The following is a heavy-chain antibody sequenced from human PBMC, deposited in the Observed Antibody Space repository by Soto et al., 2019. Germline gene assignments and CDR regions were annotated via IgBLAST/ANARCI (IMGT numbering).Heavy chain of an antibody. CDR1: GGSISSSSYY. V-gene: IGHV4-39*01. Sequence: SETLSLTCTVSGGSISSSSYYWGWIRQPPGKGLEWIGSIYYSGSTYYNPSLKSRVTISVDTSKNQFSLKLSSVTAADTAVYYCARQIKDINWFDPWGQGTLVTVSS. D-gene: IGHD2-15*01. CDR3: ARQIKDINWFDP. J-gene: IGHJ5*02. CDR2: IYYSGST.